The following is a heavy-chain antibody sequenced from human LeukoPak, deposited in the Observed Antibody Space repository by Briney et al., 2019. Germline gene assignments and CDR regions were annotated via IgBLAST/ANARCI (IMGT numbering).Heavy chain of an antibody. J-gene: IGHJ4*02. V-gene: IGHV4-59*01. CDR2: IYYSGST. Sequence: SETLSLTCAVYGGSFSGYYWSWIRQPPGKGLEWIGYIYYSGSTNYNPSLKSRVTISVDTSKNQFSLKLSSVTAADTAVYYCARSIVGATNFDYWGQGTLVTVSS. D-gene: IGHD1-26*01. CDR1: GGSFSGYY. CDR3: ARSIVGATNFDY.